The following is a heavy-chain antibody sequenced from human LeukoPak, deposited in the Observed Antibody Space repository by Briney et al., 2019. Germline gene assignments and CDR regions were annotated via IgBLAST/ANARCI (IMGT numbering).Heavy chain of an antibody. D-gene: IGHD2-2*01. V-gene: IGHV3-73*01. Sequence: GGSLRLSCAASGFTFSGSAMHWVRQASGKGLEWVGRIRSKANSYATAYAASVKGRCTISRDDSKNTAYLQMNSLKTEDTAVYYCTRRYCSSTSCYDYWGQGTLVTVSS. CDR3: TRRYCSSTSCYDY. J-gene: IGHJ4*02. CDR1: GFTFSGSA. CDR2: IRSKANSYAT.